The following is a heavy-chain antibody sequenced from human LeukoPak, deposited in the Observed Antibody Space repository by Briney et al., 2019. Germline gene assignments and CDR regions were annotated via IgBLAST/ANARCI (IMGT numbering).Heavy chain of an antibody. D-gene: IGHD2-15*01. CDR1: GFTFSSYA. CDR2: ISGSGGST. J-gene: IGHJ6*02. Sequence: PGGSLRLSCVASGFTFSSYAMSWVRQAPGKGLEWVSGISGSGGSTYYADSVKGRFTISRDNSKNTLFLQMNSLRAEDTAVYYCAKGGCSGGSCYSDYYYYGMDVWGQGTTVTVSS. CDR3: AKGGCSGGSCYSDYYYYGMDV. V-gene: IGHV3-23*01.